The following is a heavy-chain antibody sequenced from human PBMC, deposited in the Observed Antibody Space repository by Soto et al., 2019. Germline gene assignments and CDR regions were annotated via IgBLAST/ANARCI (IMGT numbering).Heavy chain of an antibody. J-gene: IGHJ6*03. D-gene: IGHD5-12*01. CDR1: GDTFTDYY. Sequence: QVQLVQSGAEVKKPGALVTDSCRSSGDTFTDYYMHWVRQAPGQGLEWMGWINPNSGVTKYAQKFQGWVTMTRDTSIRTVYMQLSRLRSDDTAVYYCARESGGATATLDYYYFYMDVWGTGTTFTVSS. CDR3: ARESGGATATLDYYYFYMDV. CDR2: INPNSGVT. V-gene: IGHV1-2*04.